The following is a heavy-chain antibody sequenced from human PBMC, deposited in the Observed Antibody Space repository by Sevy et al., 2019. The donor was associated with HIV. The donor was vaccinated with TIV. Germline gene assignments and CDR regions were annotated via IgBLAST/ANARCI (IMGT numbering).Heavy chain of an antibody. Sequence: SETLSLTCTVSGGSISSYYWSWIRQPPGKGLEWIGYIYYSGSTNYNPSLKSRVTISVDTSKNQFSLKLSSVTAADTAVYYCARAGGGSVAAAGTMWYFDLWGRGTLVTVSS. CDR2: IYYSGST. J-gene: IGHJ2*01. CDR3: ARAGGGSVAAAGTMWYFDL. CDR1: GGSISSYY. D-gene: IGHD6-13*01. V-gene: IGHV4-59*01.